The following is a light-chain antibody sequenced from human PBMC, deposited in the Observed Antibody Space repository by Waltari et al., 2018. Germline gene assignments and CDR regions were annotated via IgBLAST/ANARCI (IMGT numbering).Light chain of an antibody. J-gene: IGKJ1*01. CDR3: RHYVSFPGT. Sequence: EIVLTQSPGTLSLSPGERATLSCRASQSVRSTLAWYQQKPGHAPRPLIYGASNRATGIPDRFSGGGSAADLSLIISRLEHEDFAVFYCRHYVSFPGTFGQGTKVEIK. CDR1: QSVRST. CDR2: GAS. V-gene: IGKV3-20*01.